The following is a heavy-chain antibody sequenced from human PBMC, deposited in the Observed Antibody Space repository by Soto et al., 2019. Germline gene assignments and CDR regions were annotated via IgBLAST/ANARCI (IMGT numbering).Heavy chain of an antibody. V-gene: IGHV4-34*01. Sequence: SETLSLTCAVSGASFSMGDFSCSCIRQPPGTGLEWIGEINHSGSTNYNPSLKSRVTISVDTSKNQFSLKLTSVTAAYTAVYYCARDKITGLFDYWGQGTLVTVSS. CDR2: INHSGST. CDR3: ARDKITGLFDY. J-gene: IGHJ4*02. CDR1: GASFSMGDFS. D-gene: IGHD2-8*02.